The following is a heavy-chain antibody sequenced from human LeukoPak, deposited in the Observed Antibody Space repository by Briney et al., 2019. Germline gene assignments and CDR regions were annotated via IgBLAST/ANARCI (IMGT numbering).Heavy chain of an antibody. Sequence: ASVKVSCKASGYSFTSFGMNWVRQAPGQGLEWMGWINTNTGNPTYAQGFTGRFVFSLDTSVSTAYLQISSLKAEDTAVYYCASYGDYRATDFDYWGQGTLVTVSS. V-gene: IGHV7-4-1*02. D-gene: IGHD4-17*01. CDR2: INTNTGNP. CDR1: GYSFTSFG. J-gene: IGHJ4*02. CDR3: ASYGDYRATDFDY.